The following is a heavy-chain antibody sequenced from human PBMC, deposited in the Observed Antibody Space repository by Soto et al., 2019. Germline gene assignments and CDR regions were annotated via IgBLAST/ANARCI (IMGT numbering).Heavy chain of an antibody. D-gene: IGHD4-4*01. J-gene: IGHJ4*02. CDR1: GYTFTSYY. Sequence: ASGKVSCKASGYTFTSYYMHWVRQAPGQGLEWMGIINPSGGSTTYAQNFQGRVTMTRDTSTSTVYMELSSLRSEDTAIYYCAVSYSDFDYWGQGTLVTVSS. CDR3: AVSYSDFDY. V-gene: IGHV1-46*01. CDR2: INPSGGST.